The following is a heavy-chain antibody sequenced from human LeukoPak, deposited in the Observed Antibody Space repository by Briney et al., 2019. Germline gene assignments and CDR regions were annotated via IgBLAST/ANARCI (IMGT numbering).Heavy chain of an antibody. CDR2: IYHSGST. CDR1: GGSVSSDSYY. V-gene: IGHV4-61*01. J-gene: IGHJ4*02. Sequence: SETLSLTCTVSGGSVSSDSYYWSWIRQPPGKGLEWIGEIYHSGSTNYNPSLKSRVTISVDKSKNQFSLKLSSVTAADTAVYYCARGLPGLRTRFDYWGQGTLVTVSS. D-gene: IGHD5-18*01. CDR3: ARGLPGLRTRFDY.